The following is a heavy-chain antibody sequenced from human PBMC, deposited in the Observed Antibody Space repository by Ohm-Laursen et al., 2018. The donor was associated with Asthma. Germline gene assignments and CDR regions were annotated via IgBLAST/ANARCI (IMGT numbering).Heavy chain of an antibody. CDR2: ISDSVGST. V-gene: IGHV3-23*01. J-gene: IGHJ6*02. CDR3: AKDAMIVVAVIYYYYGMDV. Sequence: SLRLSCAASGLPFSNFWMSWVRQAPGKGLEWVSTISDSVGSTYYADSVRGRFTISRDNSKNTLYLQMNSLRAEDTAVYYCAKDAMIVVAVIYYYYGMDVWGQGTTVTVSS. CDR1: GLPFSNFW. D-gene: IGHD3-22*01.